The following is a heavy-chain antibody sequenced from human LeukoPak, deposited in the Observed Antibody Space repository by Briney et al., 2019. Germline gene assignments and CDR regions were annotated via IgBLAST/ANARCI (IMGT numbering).Heavy chain of an antibody. J-gene: IGHJ6*02. Sequence: PGGSLRLSCAASGFTFHDYAMFWVRQAPEKGLEWVSLISWDGGSTYYADSVKGRFTISRDNSKNSLYLQMNSLRAEDTALYFCAKEIFGWSYYGSSGQSFYGMDVWGQGTTVTVSS. CDR3: AKEIFGWSYYGSSGQSFYGMDV. CDR1: GFTFHDYA. D-gene: IGHD3-22*01. CDR2: ISWDGGST. V-gene: IGHV3-43D*03.